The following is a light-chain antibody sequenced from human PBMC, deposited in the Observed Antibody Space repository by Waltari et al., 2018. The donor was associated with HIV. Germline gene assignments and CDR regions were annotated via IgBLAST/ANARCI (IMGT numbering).Light chain of an antibody. V-gene: IGLV1-40*01. CDR2: RNT. CDR1: SSNIGASND. CDR3: QSFDNGLSGV. J-gene: IGLJ2*01. Sequence: QSVLTQPPSVSGAPGQRVTISCTGSSSNIGASNDVHWYQQLPGTAPKLLIYRNTNRPSGVPDRFSGSKSGTSASLAITGLRAEHEADYFCQSFDNGLSGVFGGGTKLTVL.